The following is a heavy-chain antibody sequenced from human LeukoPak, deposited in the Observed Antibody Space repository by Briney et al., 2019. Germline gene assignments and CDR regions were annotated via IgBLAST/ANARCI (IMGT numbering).Heavy chain of an antibody. CDR3: ARSGSAYYYYYMDV. CDR2: IYYTGST. V-gene: IGHV4-39*01. D-gene: IGHD6-25*01. J-gene: IGHJ6*03. Sequence: SETLSLTCTVSGGSIRSSSYYWGWIRQPPGKGPEWIGCIYYTGSTYYNPSLKSRVTISVDTSKNQFSLKLSSVTAADTAVYYCARSGSAYYYYYMDVWGKGTTVTVSS. CDR1: GGSIRSSSYY.